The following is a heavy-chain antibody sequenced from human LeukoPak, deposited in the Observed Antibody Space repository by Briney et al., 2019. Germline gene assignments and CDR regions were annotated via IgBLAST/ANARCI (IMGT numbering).Heavy chain of an antibody. J-gene: IGHJ5*02. Sequence: GGSLRLSCAASGFTFRNYWMHWIRQAPGKGLEWVSRINFDGSSTMSADSVKGRFTISRDNAKNMLYVEMNSLRAEDMAAYSCARGDFGDSTWSDPWGLATLVTVSS. V-gene: IGHV3-74*03. CDR2: INFDGSST. CDR1: GFTFRNYW. D-gene: IGHD4-17*01. CDR3: ARGDFGDSTWSDP.